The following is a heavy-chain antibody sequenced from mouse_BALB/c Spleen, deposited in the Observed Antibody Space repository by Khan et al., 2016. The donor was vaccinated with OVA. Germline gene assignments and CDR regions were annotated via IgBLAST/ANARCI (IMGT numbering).Heavy chain of an antibody. CDR2: ISSGGSYT. J-gene: IGHJ2*01. V-gene: IGHV5-6-4*01. CDR3: TGDRGYYGSSPCFDY. CDR1: GFSFSSYS. Sequence: EVELVESGGGLVRPGGSLKLSCAASGFSFSSYSMSWVRQTPEKRLEWVATISSGGSYTYYPDSVKGRFTISRDNAKNTQHLQVNSLRSEDTAMYYCTGDRGYYGSSPCFDYWGQGTTLTVSS. D-gene: IGHD1-1*01.